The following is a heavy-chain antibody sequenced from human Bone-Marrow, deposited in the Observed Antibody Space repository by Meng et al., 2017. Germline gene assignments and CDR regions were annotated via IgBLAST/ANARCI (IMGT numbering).Heavy chain of an antibody. CDR2: IKSKPDGETI. CDR1: GFTFSNAY. V-gene: IGHV3-15*01. Sequence: QLVESGGDLVEPGGSLRLSCEGSGFTFSNAYMTWVRQVPGKRLEWVGRIKSKPDGETIDYAAPVKGRFTISRDDSKNTVYLQMNSLKTEDTAVYYCSGHIDYWGQGTLVTVSS. CDR3: SGHIDY. D-gene: IGHD5-12*01. J-gene: IGHJ4*02.